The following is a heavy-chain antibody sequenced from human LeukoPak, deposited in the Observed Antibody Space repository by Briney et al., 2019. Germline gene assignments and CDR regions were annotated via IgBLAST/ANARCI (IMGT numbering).Heavy chain of an antibody. CDR2: ISRSGSTI. J-gene: IGHJ4*02. V-gene: IGHV3-11*04. CDR3: AREHDYGDYAVDY. CDR1: GFTFSDYY. Sequence: PGGSLRLSCAASGFTFSDYYMSWIRQAPGKGLEWVSYISRSGSTIYYADSVKGRFTISRDNAKNSLYLQMNSLRAEDTAVYHCAREHDYGDYAVDYWGQGTLVTVSS. D-gene: IGHD4-17*01.